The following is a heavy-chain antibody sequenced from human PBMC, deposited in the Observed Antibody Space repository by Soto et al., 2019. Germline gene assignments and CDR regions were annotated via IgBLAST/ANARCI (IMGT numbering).Heavy chain of an antibody. CDR1: GYTLTAYT. CDR3: ARGNPTVFGVADF. Sequence: GASVKVCCKASGYTLTAYTVLWVRQAPGQRPEWMGWINVDNGDTKYSQTLQGRVTITRDTPANTAYMDLSNLKSEDTAVYYCARGNPTVFGVADFWGQGTLVTVSS. V-gene: IGHV1-3*01. CDR2: INVDNGDT. D-gene: IGHD3-3*01. J-gene: IGHJ4*02.